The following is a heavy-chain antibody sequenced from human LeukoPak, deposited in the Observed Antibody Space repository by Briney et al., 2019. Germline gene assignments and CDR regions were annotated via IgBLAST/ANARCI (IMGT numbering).Heavy chain of an antibody. Sequence: ASVKVSCKASGYTFTGYYMHWVRQAPGQGLEWMGWINPNSGGTNYAQKFQGRVTMTRDTSISTAYMELSRLRSDDTAVYYCASRADYYDSSGYYPDYWGQGTLVTVSS. J-gene: IGHJ4*02. CDR2: INPNSGGT. D-gene: IGHD3-22*01. CDR1: GYTFTGYY. V-gene: IGHV1-2*02. CDR3: ASRADYYDSSGYYPDY.